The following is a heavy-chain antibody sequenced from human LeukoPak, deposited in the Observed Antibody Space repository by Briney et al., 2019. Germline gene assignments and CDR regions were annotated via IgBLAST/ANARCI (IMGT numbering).Heavy chain of an antibody. V-gene: IGHV3-48*03. CDR2: ISSSGSTL. CDR1: GFTFSSYE. J-gene: IGHJ4*02. Sequence: GGSLRLSCAGSGFTFSSYELNWVRQAPGKGLEWISYISSSGSTLYYADSVKGRFTISRDDAKNSLYLQMDSLRGDDTAVYYCAGERGGYGFYWGQGTLVTVSS. CDR3: AGERGGYGFY. D-gene: IGHD5-12*01.